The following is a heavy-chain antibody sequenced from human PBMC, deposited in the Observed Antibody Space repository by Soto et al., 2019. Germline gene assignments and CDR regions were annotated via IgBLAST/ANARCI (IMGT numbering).Heavy chain of an antibody. V-gene: IGHV1-8*01. D-gene: IGHD3-10*01. CDR1: GYTFTSYD. CDR3: ARGLPRDMVRGVNFDY. Sequence: QVQLVQSGAEVKKPGASVKVSCKASGYTFTSYDINWVRQATGQGLEWMGWMNPNSGNTGYAQKFQGRVTMTRNTSISTAYMELSSLRSEDTAVYYCARGLPRDMVRGVNFDYWGQGTLVTVSS. CDR2: MNPNSGNT. J-gene: IGHJ4*02.